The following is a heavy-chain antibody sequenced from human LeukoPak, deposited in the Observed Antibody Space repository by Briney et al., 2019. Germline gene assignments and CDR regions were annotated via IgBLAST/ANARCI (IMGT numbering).Heavy chain of an antibody. J-gene: IGHJ4*02. D-gene: IGHD2-2*01. CDR1: GGSISSSSYY. Sequence: SETLSLTCTVSGGSISSSSYYWGWIRQPPGKGLEWIGSMYYSGSTYYIPSLKSRVTISVDTSKNQFSLQLSSVTAADTAVYYCANKYCSSTSCAIGLVDCWGQGTLVTVSS. V-gene: IGHV4-39*01. CDR3: ANKYCSSTSCAIGLVDC. CDR2: MYYSGST.